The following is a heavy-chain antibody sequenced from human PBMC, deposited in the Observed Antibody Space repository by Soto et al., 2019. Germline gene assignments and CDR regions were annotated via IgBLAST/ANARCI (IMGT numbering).Heavy chain of an antibody. D-gene: IGHD2-2*01. V-gene: IGHV4-59*01. CDR2: IYYSGRT. CDR1: GGSISNYY. CDR3: ARSGPADHHEYYYYYGMDV. J-gene: IGHJ6*02. Sequence: TSQTLSLTCTVSGGSISNYYWSLIRQPPGKGLEWIGYIYYSGRTNYNPSLKSRVTISVDTSKNQFSLKLSSVTAADTAVYYCARSGPADHHEYYYYYGMDVWGQGTTVTVSS.